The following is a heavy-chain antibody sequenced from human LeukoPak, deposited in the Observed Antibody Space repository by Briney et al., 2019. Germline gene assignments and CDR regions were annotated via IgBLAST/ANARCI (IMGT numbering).Heavy chain of an antibody. CDR3: ARDLTNPENSDY. J-gene: IGHJ4*02. CDR1: GGFISTYY. CDR2: LHYSGGT. Sequence: SETLSLTCTVSGGFISTYYWSWIRQPPGKGLEWIGYLHYSGGTNYNPSLKSRVTTSVDTSRNHFSLNLSSVTAADTAVYYCARDLTNPENSDYWGQGTLVTVSS. D-gene: IGHD4/OR15-4a*01. V-gene: IGHV4-59*01.